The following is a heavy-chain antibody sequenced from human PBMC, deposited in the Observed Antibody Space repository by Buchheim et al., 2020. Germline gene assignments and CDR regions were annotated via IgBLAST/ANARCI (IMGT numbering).Heavy chain of an antibody. Sequence: QVQLVESGGGLVKPGGSLRLSCAASGFTFSDYYMSWIRQAPGKGLEWVSYISSSSSYTNYEDSVKGRFTITRDNAKNSLYLQMNSLRAEDTAVYYCARVVREYSGYDSSVGEVYWFDPWGQGTL. CDR3: ARVVREYSGYDSSVGEVYWFDP. J-gene: IGHJ5*02. D-gene: IGHD5-12*01. V-gene: IGHV3-11*06. CDR1: GFTFSDYY. CDR2: ISSSSSYT.